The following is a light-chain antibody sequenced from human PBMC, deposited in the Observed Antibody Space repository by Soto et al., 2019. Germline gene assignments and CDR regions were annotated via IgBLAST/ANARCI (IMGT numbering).Light chain of an antibody. CDR3: QQYNSYPWT. V-gene: IGKV1-5*03. J-gene: IGKJ1*01. CDR2: KAS. CDR1: QTISTW. Sequence: IQVTQTPPTLSASVGDRVTITCRASQTISTWMAWYQQKPGKAPKLLIYKASSLESGVPSRFSGSGSGTEFTLTISSLQPDDFATYYCQQYNSYPWTFGQGTKVDI.